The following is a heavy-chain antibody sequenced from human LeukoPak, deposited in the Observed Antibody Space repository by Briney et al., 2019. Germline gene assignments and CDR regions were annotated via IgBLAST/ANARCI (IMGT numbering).Heavy chain of an antibody. Sequence: QAGGSLRLSCAASGFTFSSYGMSWVRPAPGKGLEWVSTITGSGSHTYYADSVKGRFTISRDNSKNTLYLQMNSLRAEDTAIYYCAKPGYVTSGWFDFWGQGTLVTVSS. CDR3: AKPGYVTSGWFDF. D-gene: IGHD6-19*01. CDR1: GFTFSSYG. V-gene: IGHV3-23*01. J-gene: IGHJ4*02. CDR2: ITGSGSHT.